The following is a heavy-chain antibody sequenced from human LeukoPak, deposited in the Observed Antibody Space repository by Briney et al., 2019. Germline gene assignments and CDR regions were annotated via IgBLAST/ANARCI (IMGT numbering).Heavy chain of an antibody. V-gene: IGHV1-69*05. CDR2: IIPIFGTA. J-gene: IGHJ4*02. CDR3: ARDPGYCSGGSCSRGDY. Sequence: SVKVSCKASGGTFSSYAISWVRQAPGQGPEWMGGIIPIFGTANHAQKFQGRVTITTDESTSTAYMELSSLRSEDTAVYYCARDPGYCSGGSCSRGDYWGQGTLVTVSS. D-gene: IGHD2-15*01. CDR1: GGTFSSYA.